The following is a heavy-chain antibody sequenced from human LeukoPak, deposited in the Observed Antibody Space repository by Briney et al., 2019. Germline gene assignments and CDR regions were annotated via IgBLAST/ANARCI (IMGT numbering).Heavy chain of an antibody. CDR2: IKTDERSA. J-gene: IGHJ4*02. CDR1: GFTITGHW. V-gene: IGHV3-74*03. D-gene: IGHD1-26*01. Sequence: GGSLRLSCAAPGFTITGHWMYWVRQAPGRGLVWVSRIKTDERSAAYADSVKGRFTISRDNAKNTVYLQMNSLRAEDTAIYHCATVFKGSSLQDYWGQGTLVTVSS. CDR3: ATVFKGSSLQDY.